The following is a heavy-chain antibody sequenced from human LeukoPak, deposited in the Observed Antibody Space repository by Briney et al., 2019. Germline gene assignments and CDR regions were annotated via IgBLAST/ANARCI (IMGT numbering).Heavy chain of an antibody. Sequence: ASVKVSCKASGYTFTGYYMHWVRQAPGQGLEWMGRINPNSGGTNYAQKFQGRVTMTRDTSISRAYMELSRLRSDDTAVYYCARGGYGDYGRWNWFDPWGQGTLVTVSS. CDR1: GYTFTGYY. CDR3: ARGGYGDYGRWNWFDP. D-gene: IGHD4-17*01. V-gene: IGHV1-2*06. CDR2: INPNSGGT. J-gene: IGHJ5*02.